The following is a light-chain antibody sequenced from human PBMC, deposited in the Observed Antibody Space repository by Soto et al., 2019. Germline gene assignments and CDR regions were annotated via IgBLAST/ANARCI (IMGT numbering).Light chain of an antibody. J-gene: IGLJ3*02. V-gene: IGLV4-69*01. Sequence: QAVLTQSPSASASLGASVKLTCTLSSGHSSYAIAWHQQQPEKGPRYLMKLNGDGSHSKGDGIPDRFSGSSSGAERYLTISSLQSEDVADYYCQTWGTGIRVFGGGTKLTVL. CDR2: LNGDGSH. CDR3: QTWGTGIRV. CDR1: SGHSSYA.